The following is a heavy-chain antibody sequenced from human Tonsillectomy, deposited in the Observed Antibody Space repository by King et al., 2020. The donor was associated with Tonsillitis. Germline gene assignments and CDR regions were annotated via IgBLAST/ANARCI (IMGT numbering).Heavy chain of an antibody. D-gene: IGHD5-12*01. Sequence: VQLVESGGGVVQPGGSLRLSCVTSGFTFGSFGMHWVRQAPGKGLEWVAYIRYDGTKEFYADSVKGRFTISRDNSKNTLFLQMNSLRAEDSAVYYCAKAQYSGRSPYFFDYWGQGTLVPVSS. CDR2: IRYDGTKE. J-gene: IGHJ4*02. CDR1: GFTFGSFG. V-gene: IGHV3-30*02. CDR3: AKAQYSGRSPYFFDY.